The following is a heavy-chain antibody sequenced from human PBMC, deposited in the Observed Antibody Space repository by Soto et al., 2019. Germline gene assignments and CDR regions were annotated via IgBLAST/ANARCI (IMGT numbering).Heavy chain of an antibody. Sequence: SETLSLTCTVSGGSISSYYWSWIRQPAGKGLEWIGRIYTSGSTNYNPSLKSRVTMSVDTSKNQFSLKLSSVTAADTAVYYCARDRITMVRGVTVSWFDPWGQGTLVTVAA. V-gene: IGHV4-4*07. CDR3: ARDRITMVRGVTVSWFDP. J-gene: IGHJ5*02. CDR2: IYTSGST. CDR1: GGSISSYY. D-gene: IGHD3-10*01.